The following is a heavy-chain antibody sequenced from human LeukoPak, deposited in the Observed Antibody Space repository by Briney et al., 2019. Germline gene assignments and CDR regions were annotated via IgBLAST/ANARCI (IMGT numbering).Heavy chain of an antibody. V-gene: IGHV3-48*04. D-gene: IGHD3-10*01. J-gene: IGHJ4*02. CDR2: ISSSSSTI. Sequence: GGSLRLSCAASGFTFSSYSMNWVRQAPGKGLEWVSYISSSSSTIYYADSVKGRFTISRDNAKNSLYLQMNSLRAEDTAVYYCARAKYGSGSSSLSFDYWGQGTLVTVSS. CDR3: ARAKYGSGSSSLSFDY. CDR1: GFTFSSYS.